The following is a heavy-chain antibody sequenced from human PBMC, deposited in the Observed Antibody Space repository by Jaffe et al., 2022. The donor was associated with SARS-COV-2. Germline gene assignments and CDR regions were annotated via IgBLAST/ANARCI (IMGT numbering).Heavy chain of an antibody. J-gene: IGHJ2*01. CDR2: ISGDGSST. D-gene: IGHD3-10*01. V-gene: IGHV3-74*01. CDR1: GLTFSSYW. Sequence: EVQLVESGGDLVQSGGSLRLSCAASGLTFSSYWMHWVRQVPGKGLMWVSRISGDGSSTSYADSVKGRFTISKDNAKNTLYLQMNSLRAEDTAVYYCARGATVRGDHDWYFDLWGRGTLVTVSS. CDR3: ARGATVRGDHDWYFDL.